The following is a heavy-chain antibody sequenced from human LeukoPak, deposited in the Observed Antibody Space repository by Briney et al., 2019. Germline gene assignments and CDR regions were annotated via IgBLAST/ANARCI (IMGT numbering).Heavy chain of an antibody. Sequence: GGSLRLSCAASGFTFSSYGMHWVRQAPGKGLEWVAVISYDGSNKYYVDSVKGRFTISRDNSKNTLYLQMNSLRAEDTAVYYCASSGSYRFDYWGQGTLVTVSS. CDR1: GFTFSSYG. J-gene: IGHJ4*02. CDR3: ASSGSYRFDY. D-gene: IGHD1-26*01. V-gene: IGHV3-30*03. CDR2: ISYDGSNK.